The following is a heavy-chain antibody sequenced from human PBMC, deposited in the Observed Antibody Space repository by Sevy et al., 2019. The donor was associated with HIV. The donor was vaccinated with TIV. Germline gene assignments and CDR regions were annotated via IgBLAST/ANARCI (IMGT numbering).Heavy chain of an antibody. CDR2: IWYDGSSK. CDR3: ASGAYYYASRTENFDY. Sequence: GSLRLSCAASGFTFSSYGMHWVRQAPGKGLEWVALIWYDGSSKYYADSVKGQFTISRDNSKNTLYLQMNSLRAEDTAVYYCASGAYYYASRTENFDYWGQGTLVTASS. D-gene: IGHD3-10*01. J-gene: IGHJ4*02. V-gene: IGHV3-33*01. CDR1: GFTFSSYG.